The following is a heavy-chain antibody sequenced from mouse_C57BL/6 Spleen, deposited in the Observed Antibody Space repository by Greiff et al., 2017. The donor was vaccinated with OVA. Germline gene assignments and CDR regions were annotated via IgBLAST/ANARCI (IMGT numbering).Heavy chain of an antibody. CDR2: INPNYGTT. D-gene: IGHD1-1*01. J-gene: IGHJ4*01. Sequence: VQLKQSGPELVKPGASVKISCKASGYSFTDYNMNWVKQSNGKSLEWIGVINPNYGTTSYNQKFKGKATLTVDQSSSTAYMQLNSLTSEDSAVYYCARGFLYYGSSYRGFMDYWGQGTSVTVSS. CDR3: ARGFLYYGSSYRGFMDY. V-gene: IGHV1-39*01. CDR1: GYSFTDYN.